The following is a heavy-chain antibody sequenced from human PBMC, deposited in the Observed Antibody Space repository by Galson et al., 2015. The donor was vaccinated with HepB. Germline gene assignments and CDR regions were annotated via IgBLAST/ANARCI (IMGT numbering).Heavy chain of an antibody. Sequence: SVKVSCKASGYTFSTYSITWVRQAPGQGLEWMGWINAYNRYTNYARKVQGRVTMTTDTSTSTAYMELRSLRSDDTAVYYCARGALVAAVGANQNNWFDPWGQGTLVTVSS. D-gene: IGHD2-15*01. CDR1: GYTFSTYS. CDR2: INAYNRYT. J-gene: IGHJ5*02. CDR3: ARGALVAAVGANQNNWFDP. V-gene: IGHV1-18*01.